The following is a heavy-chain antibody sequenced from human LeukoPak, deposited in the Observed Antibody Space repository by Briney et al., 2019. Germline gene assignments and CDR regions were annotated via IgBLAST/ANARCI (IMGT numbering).Heavy chain of an antibody. CDR2: ISGSGGST. CDR3: AKKGPRIVGATVY. Sequence: GGSLRLSCAASGFTFSSYAMSWVRQAPGKGLEGFSAISGSGGSTYYADSVKGRFTISRDNSKNTLYLQMNRLRAEDTAVYYCAKKGPRIVGATVYWGQGTLVTVSS. J-gene: IGHJ4*02. V-gene: IGHV3-23*01. CDR1: GFTFSSYA. D-gene: IGHD1-26*01.